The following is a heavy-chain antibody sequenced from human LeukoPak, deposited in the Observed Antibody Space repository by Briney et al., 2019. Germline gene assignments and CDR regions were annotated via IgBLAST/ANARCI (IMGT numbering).Heavy chain of an antibody. V-gene: IGHV1-69*04. Sequence: ASVKVSCKASGGTFSSYAISWVRQAPGQGLEWMGRIIPIFGIANYAQKFQGRVTITADKSTSTAYMELSSLRSGDTAVYYCAREKANWFDPWGQGTLVTVSS. CDR2: IIPIFGIA. CDR3: AREKANWFDP. CDR1: GGTFSSYA. J-gene: IGHJ5*02.